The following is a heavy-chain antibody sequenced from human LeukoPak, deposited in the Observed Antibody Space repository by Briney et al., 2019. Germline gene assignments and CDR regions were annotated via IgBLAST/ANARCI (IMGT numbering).Heavy chain of an antibody. CDR2: ISGSGGST. J-gene: IGHJ6*03. V-gene: IGHV3-23*01. CDR3: AKLGYDSSGYSIWYYYYYMDV. D-gene: IGHD3-22*01. CDR1: GFTFSSYA. Sequence: TGGSLRLSCAASGFTFSSYAMSWVRQAPGKGLEWVSAISGSGGSTYYADSVKGRFTISRDNSKNTLYLQMNSLRAEDTAVYYCAKLGYDSSGYSIWYYYYYMDVWGKGTTVTVSS.